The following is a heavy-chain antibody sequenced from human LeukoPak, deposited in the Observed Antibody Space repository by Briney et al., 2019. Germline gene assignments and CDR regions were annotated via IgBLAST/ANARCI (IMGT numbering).Heavy chain of an antibody. Sequence: SETLSLTCTVSGGSISSYYWSWIRQPPGKGLEWIGYIYYSGSTNYNPSLKSRVTISVDTSKNQFSLKLSSVTAADTAVYYCARINTYCSSTSCYEWFDPWGQGTLVTVSS. CDR2: IYYSGST. CDR3: ARINTYCSSTSCYEWFDP. CDR1: GGSISSYY. D-gene: IGHD2-2*01. J-gene: IGHJ5*02. V-gene: IGHV4-59*01.